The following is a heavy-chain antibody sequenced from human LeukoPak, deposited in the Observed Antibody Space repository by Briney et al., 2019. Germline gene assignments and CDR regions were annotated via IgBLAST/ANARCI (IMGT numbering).Heavy chain of an antibody. Sequence: SVKVSCKASGGTFSSYAISWVRQAPGQGLDWMGRIIPIFGTANYAQKFQGRVTINTDESTSTAYMELSSLRSEDTAVYYCARDQDPDNWFDPWGQGTLVTVSS. CDR3: ARDQDPDNWFDP. V-gene: IGHV1-69*05. J-gene: IGHJ5*02. D-gene: IGHD2-15*01. CDR2: IIPIFGTA. CDR1: GGTFSSYA.